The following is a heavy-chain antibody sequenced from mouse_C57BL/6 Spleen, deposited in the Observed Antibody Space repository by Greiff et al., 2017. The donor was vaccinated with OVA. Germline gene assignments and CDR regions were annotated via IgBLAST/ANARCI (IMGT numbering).Heavy chain of an antibody. CDR1: GYSFTDYN. V-gene: IGHV1-39*01. D-gene: IGHD2-4*01. CDR3: ARSYDYGWYFDV. Sequence: EVQLKESGPELVKPGASVKISCKASGYSFTDYNMNWVKQSNGKSLEWIGVINPNYGTTSYNQKFKGKATLTVDQSSSTAYMQLNSLTSEDSAVYYCARSYDYGWYFDVWGTGTTVTVSS. CDR2: INPNYGTT. J-gene: IGHJ1*03.